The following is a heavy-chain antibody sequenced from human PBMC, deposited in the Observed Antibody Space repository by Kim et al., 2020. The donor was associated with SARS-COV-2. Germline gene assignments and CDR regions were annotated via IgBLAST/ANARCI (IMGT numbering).Heavy chain of an antibody. V-gene: IGHV1-69*13. CDR2: IIPIFGTA. D-gene: IGHD4-17*01. CDR1: GGTFSSYA. CDR3: ARLPTDDYGDPRREFDY. Sequence: SVKVSCKASGGTFSSYAISWVRQAPGQGLEWMGGIIPIFGTANYAQKFQGRVTITADESTSTAYMELSSLRSEDTAVYYCARLPTDDYGDPRREFDYWGQGTLVTVSS. J-gene: IGHJ4*02.